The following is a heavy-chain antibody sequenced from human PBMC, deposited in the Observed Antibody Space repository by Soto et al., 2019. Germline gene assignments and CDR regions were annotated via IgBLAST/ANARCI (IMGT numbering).Heavy chain of an antibody. D-gene: IGHD2-21*01. J-gene: IGHJ4*02. CDR3: ARGFGELDY. V-gene: IGHV1-18*01. CDR1: NYTFSNYG. CDR2: VSTYNGVT. Sequence: QVQLVQSGPEVKKPGASVKFSCKASNYTFSNYGISWVRQDPGQGLEWMGWVSTYNGVTNYAERFQGRVTMTTATSTTTAYMELRSLSSDDTAVYYCARGFGELDYWGQGALVTVSS.